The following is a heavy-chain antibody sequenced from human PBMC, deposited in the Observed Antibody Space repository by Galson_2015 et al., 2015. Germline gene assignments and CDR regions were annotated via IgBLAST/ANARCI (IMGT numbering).Heavy chain of an antibody. D-gene: IGHD6-13*01. CDR2: IYWNDDK. CDR1: GFSLSTSGVG. CDR3: AHGSSWYAVCWFDP. V-gene: IGHV2-5*01. J-gene: IGHJ5*02. Sequence: PALVKPTQTLTLTCTFSGFSLSTSGVGVGWIRQPPGKALEWLALIYWNDDKRYSPSLKSRLTITKDTSKNQVVLTMTNMDPVDTATYYCAHGSSWYAVCWFDPWGQGTLVTVSS.